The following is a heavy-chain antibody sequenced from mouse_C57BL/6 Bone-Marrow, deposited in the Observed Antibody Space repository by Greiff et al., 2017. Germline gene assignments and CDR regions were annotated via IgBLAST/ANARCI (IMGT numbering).Heavy chain of an antibody. CDR3: ARESITTVVATPPWFAY. D-gene: IGHD1-1*01. J-gene: IGHJ3*01. CDR2: IDPSDSYT. Sequence: VQLQQPGAELVKPGASVKLSCKASGYTFTSYWMQWVKQRPGQGLEWIGEIDPSDSYTNYNQKFKGKATLTVDTSSSTAYMQHSSLTSEDSAVYYCARESITTVVATPPWFAYWGQGTLVTVSA. CDR1: GYTFTSYW. V-gene: IGHV1-50*01.